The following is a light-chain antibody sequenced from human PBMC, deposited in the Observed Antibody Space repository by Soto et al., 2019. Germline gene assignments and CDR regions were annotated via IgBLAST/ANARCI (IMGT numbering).Light chain of an antibody. Sequence: EIVLTQSPATLSLSPGERATLSCRASQSVSNSLAWYQQKPGQAPRLLIFDASNRATDVPARFSGSGSGTDFTLTISSLEPEDFAVYYCQQRSNGYTFGQGTKLEIK. CDR2: DAS. CDR3: QQRSNGYT. J-gene: IGKJ2*01. V-gene: IGKV3-11*01. CDR1: QSVSNS.